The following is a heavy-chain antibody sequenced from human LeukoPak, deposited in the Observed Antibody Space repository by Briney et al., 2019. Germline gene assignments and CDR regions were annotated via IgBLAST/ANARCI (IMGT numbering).Heavy chain of an antibody. CDR3: AKARGSSIWYYFDY. D-gene: IGHD6-13*01. V-gene: IGHV3-23*01. Sequence: GGSLRLSCAASGFTFSTYAMNWVRQAPGKGLEWVSAISASGGNTYYADSVKGRFTISRDNSKNTLYLQMNSLRAEDTAVYFCAKARGSSIWYYFDYWGQGTLVTVSS. CDR2: ISASGGNT. J-gene: IGHJ4*02. CDR1: GFTFSTYA.